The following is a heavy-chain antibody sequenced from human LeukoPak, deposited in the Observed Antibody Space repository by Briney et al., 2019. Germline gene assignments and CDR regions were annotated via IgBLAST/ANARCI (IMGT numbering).Heavy chain of an antibody. CDR1: GFTFSNYA. D-gene: IGHD6-13*01. J-gene: IGHJ4*02. V-gene: IGHV3-30*02. CDR3: ARDIEAAGLFLDY. CDR2: IRYDGSNK. Sequence: GGSLRLSCAASGFTFSNYAMHWVRQAPGKGLEWVAFIRYDGSNKYYADSVKGRFAISRDNAKKSLYLQMNSLRAEDTAVYYCARDIEAAGLFLDYWGQGTLVTVSS.